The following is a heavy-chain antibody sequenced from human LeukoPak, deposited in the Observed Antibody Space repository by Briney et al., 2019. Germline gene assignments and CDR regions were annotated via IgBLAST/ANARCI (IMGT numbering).Heavy chain of an antibody. D-gene: IGHD4-17*01. CDR2: IYPGDSAT. Sequence: GESLKISCKGSGYSFTSYWIGWVRQMPGKGLEWMGIIYPGDSATRYSPSFQGQVTISADKSISTAYLQWSSLKASDTAMYYCARDYSDYVGAFDIWGQGTMVTVSS. J-gene: IGHJ3*02. CDR3: ARDYSDYVGAFDI. V-gene: IGHV5-51*01. CDR1: GYSFTSYW.